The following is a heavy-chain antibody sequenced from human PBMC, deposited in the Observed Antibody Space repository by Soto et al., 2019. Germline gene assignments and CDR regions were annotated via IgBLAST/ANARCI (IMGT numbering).Heavy chain of an antibody. D-gene: IGHD1-26*01. V-gene: IGHV4-28*01. Sequence: QVQLQESGPGLVKPSDTLSLTCAVSGYSISSSNWWGWIRQPPGKGLEWIGYIYYSGTTYYNPSLKSRGIMSVDTSKNQFSLKVTSVTAVDTAVYYCSRREIQGPIDYWGQGTLVTVSS. CDR2: IYYSGTT. CDR3: SRREIQGPIDY. J-gene: IGHJ4*02. CDR1: GYSISSSNW.